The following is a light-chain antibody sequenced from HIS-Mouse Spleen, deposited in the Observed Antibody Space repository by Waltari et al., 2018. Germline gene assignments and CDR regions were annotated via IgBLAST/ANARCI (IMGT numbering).Light chain of an antibody. CDR1: QSVSSY. Sequence: EIVLTQSPATLSLSPGESATLSCRASQSVSSYLAWYQQKPGQAPRLLIDDASNRATGIPARFSGSGSGTDFTLTISSLEPEDFAVYYCQQRSNWPPTFGQGTRLEIK. CDR2: DAS. CDR3: QQRSNWPPT. V-gene: IGKV3-11*01. J-gene: IGKJ5*01.